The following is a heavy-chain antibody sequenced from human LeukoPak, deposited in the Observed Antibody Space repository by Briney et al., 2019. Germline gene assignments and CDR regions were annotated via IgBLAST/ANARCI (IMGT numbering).Heavy chain of an antibody. Sequence: GGSLRLSCATSGFSFSTYALHWVRQAPGKGLEWVAVISYDGNKIYYADSVKGRFTISRDSSKNTLDLQMDSLRAEDTAVYYCARDYASSGWYHKSYFQHWGQGTLVTVSS. J-gene: IGHJ1*01. CDR1: GFSFSTYA. V-gene: IGHV3-30-3*01. CDR3: ARDYASSGWYHKSYFQH. D-gene: IGHD6-19*01. CDR2: ISYDGNKI.